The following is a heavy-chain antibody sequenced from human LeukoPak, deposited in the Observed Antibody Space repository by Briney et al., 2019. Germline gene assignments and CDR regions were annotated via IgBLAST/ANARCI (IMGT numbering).Heavy chain of an antibody. CDR2: IWFDGTNK. J-gene: IGHJ4*02. CDR1: GFTFSSYG. D-gene: IGHD4-23*01. CDR3: ARQTTVATDC. Sequence: GGSMRLSCVASGFTFSSYGMHWDRQAPGKVLEWVALIWFDGTNKYYADSVKGRFTISRDNSNNTLYLQMNSLRVEDTAVYYCARQTTVATDCWGQGTLVTVSS. V-gene: IGHV3-33*01.